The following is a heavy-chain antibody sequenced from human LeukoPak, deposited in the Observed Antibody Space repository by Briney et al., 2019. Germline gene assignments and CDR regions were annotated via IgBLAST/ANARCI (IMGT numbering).Heavy chain of an antibody. J-gene: IGHJ4*02. V-gene: IGHV2-5*01. CDR1: GFSLSSTGVG. Sequence: SGPTLVSPTQTLTLTCTFSGFSLSSTGVGVGWIRQSPGKALEWLAVTYWNDDKSYSPSLKSRLTITKDTSKNQVVLIMTNMDPVDTATYYCAHSRDGYNFAYWGQGTLVTVSS. CDR3: AHSRDGYNFAY. CDR2: TYWNDDK. D-gene: IGHD5-24*01.